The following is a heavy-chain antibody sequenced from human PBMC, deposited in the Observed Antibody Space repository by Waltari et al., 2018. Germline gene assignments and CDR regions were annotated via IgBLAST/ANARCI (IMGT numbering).Heavy chain of an antibody. J-gene: IGHJ4*02. CDR3: VRHGFWNFDF. CDR2: ISGSGGST. V-gene: IGHV3-23*04. Sequence: EVQLVESGGGLVQPGGSLRLSCAASGFTFSSYAMSWVRQAPGKGLEWVSAISGSGGSTYYADSVKGRFTISRDNAKNSLYLQMNSLRAEDTALYYCVRHGFWNFDFWGQGTLVTVSS. D-gene: IGHD3-3*01. CDR1: GFTFSSYA.